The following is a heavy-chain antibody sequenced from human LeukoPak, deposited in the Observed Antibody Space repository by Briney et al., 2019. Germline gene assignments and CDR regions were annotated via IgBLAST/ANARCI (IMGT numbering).Heavy chain of an antibody. CDR2: ISSNGYST. CDR1: GFTFSNYP. V-gene: IGHV3-64*01. CDR3: ARDWTSDN. J-gene: IGHJ3*01. D-gene: IGHD2-2*01. Sequence: GGSLLLSCAASGFTFSNYPMHWVRQAPGKGPEYVSAISSNGYSTYYANSVKGRFTISRDNSRNMLYLQMGSLKTEDMAVYYCARDWTSDNWGQGTMVTVSS.